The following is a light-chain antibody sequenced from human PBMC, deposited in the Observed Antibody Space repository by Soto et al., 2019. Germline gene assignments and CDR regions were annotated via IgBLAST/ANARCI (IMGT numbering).Light chain of an antibody. CDR3: QQYNSYSLT. J-gene: IGKJ4*01. CDR2: GTS. Sequence: EIVLTQSPGTLSLSPWERATLSCRASQSLSSSYLAWYQQKPGQAPRLLIYGTSIRATGIPDRFSGSGSGTDFTLTITRLEPDDFATYYCQQYNSYSLTFGGGTKVDIK. CDR1: QSLSSSY. V-gene: IGKV3-20*01.